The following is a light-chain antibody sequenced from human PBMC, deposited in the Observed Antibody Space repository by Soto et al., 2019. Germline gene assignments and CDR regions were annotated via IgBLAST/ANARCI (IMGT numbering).Light chain of an antibody. V-gene: IGLV1-44*01. J-gene: IGLJ2*01. CDR2: TND. CDR3: AAWDDSLYGLV. CDR1: STNVGVNP. Sequence: QSVLTQPPSTSGTPGQRVTISCSGSSTNVGVNPVNWYQQFPGTAPRLLIYTNDQRPSGVSGRFSGSKSGTTASLDISGLQSDDEADYYCAAWDDSLYGLVFGGGTKLTVL.